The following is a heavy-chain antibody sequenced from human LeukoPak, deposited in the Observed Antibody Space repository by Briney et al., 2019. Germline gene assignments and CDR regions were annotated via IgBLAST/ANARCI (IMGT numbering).Heavy chain of an antibody. CDR2: IIPIFGIA. D-gene: IGHD2-15*01. CDR3: ASSIDCSGGSCYLRQGGYYFDY. V-gene: IGHV1-69*13. Sequence: SVKVCCKASGGTFSSYAISWVRQAPGQGLEWMGGIIPIFGIANYAQKFQGRVTITADESTSTAYMELSSLRSEDTAVYYCASSIDCSGGSCYLRQGGYYFDYWGQGTLVTVSS. CDR1: GGTFSSYA. J-gene: IGHJ4*02.